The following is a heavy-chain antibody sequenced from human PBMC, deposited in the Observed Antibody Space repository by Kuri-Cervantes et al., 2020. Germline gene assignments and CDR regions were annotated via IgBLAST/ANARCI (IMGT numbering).Heavy chain of an antibody. D-gene: IGHD6-19*01. Sequence: GGSLRLSCAASGFTFSSYAMHWVRQAPGKGLEWVAVISYDGSNKYYADSVKGRLTISRDNAKNSLYLQMNSLRDEDTAVYYCARQEKQWLVLVDYWGQGTLVTVSS. J-gene: IGHJ4*02. CDR1: GFTFSSYA. CDR2: ISYDGSNK. CDR3: ARQEKQWLVLVDY. V-gene: IGHV3-30-3*01.